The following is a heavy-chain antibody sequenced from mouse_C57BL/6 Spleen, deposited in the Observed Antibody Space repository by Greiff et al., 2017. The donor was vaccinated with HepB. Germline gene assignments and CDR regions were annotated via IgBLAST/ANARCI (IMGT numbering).Heavy chain of an antibody. J-gene: IGHJ3*01. V-gene: IGHV1-52*01. CDR1: GYTFTSYW. CDR3: ARGNYYDYDRFAY. CDR2: IDPSDSET. Sequence: QVQLQQPGAELVRPGSSVKLSCKASGYTFTSYWMHWVKQRPIQGLEWIGNIDPSDSETHYNQKFKDKATLTVDKSSSTAYMQLSSLTSEDSAVYYCARGNYYDYDRFAYWGQGTLVTVSA. D-gene: IGHD2-4*01.